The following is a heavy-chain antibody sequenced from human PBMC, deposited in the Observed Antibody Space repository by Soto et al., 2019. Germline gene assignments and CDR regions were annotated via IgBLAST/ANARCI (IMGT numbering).Heavy chain of an antibody. CDR1: GGSINSFY. J-gene: IGHJ4*02. D-gene: IGHD3-10*01. V-gene: IGHV4-59*01. CDR2: IYYTGST. CDR3: ARVRYGSGSYLHAFDY. Sequence: ETLSLTCTVSGGSINSFYWSWIRQSPGKGLEWIGYIYYTGSTVYNPSLKRRTTISLDTSKNQFSLNLTSVTAADTAVYYCARVRYGSGSYLHAFDYWGQGTLVTVSS.